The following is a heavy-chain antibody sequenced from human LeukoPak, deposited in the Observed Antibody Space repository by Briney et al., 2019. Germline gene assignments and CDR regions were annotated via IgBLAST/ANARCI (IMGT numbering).Heavy chain of an antibody. Sequence: ASVKVSCKASGGTFSNYVISWVRQAPGQGLEYMGGIIPIFGTANYAQNFQGRVTLTRDTSTSTVYMELSSLRSEDTAIYYCARIRDGYNDAYDIWGQGTVVTVPS. V-gene: IGHV1-69*05. D-gene: IGHD5-24*01. CDR1: GGTFSNYV. CDR3: ARIRDGYNDAYDI. J-gene: IGHJ3*02. CDR2: IIPIFGTA.